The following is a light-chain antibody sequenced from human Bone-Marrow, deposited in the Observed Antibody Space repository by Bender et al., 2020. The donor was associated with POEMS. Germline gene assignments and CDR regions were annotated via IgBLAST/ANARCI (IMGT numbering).Light chain of an antibody. V-gene: IGLV3-21*02. Sequence: SYVLTQPASVSVAPGQTANIPCGGDNIGDKSVHWYQQKSGQAPVVVISDDSDRPSGIPERLSGSNSGNTATLTISRVEAGDEADYFCQVWESSEVWESGSDHRAVFGGGTKLTVL. CDR1: NIGDKS. J-gene: IGLJ3*02. CDR3: QVWESSEVWESGSDHRAV. CDR2: DDS.